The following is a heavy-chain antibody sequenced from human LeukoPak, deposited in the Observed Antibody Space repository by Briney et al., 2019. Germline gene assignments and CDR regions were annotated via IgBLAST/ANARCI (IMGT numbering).Heavy chain of an antibody. Sequence: ASVKVSCKVSGYTLTELSMHWVRQAPGKGLEWMGGFDPEDGETIYAQKFQGRVTMTEDTSTDTAYMELSSLRSEDTAVYYCATGGTLYYDILTGYHSENWFDPWGQGTLVTVSS. CDR3: ATGGTLYYDILTGYHSENWFDP. CDR2: FDPEDGET. J-gene: IGHJ5*02. CDR1: GYTLTELS. D-gene: IGHD3-9*01. V-gene: IGHV1-24*01.